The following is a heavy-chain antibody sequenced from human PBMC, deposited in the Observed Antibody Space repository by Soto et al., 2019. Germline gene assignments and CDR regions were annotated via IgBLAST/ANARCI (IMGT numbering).Heavy chain of an antibody. CDR3: AGVYCSGGSCYSVPDY. D-gene: IGHD2-15*01. J-gene: IGHJ4*02. Sequence: ASVKVSCKASGYTFTSYGISWVRQAPGQGLEWMGWISAYNGNTNYAQKLQGRVTMTTDTSTCTAYMELRSLRSDDTAVYYCAGVYCSGGSCYSVPDYWGQGTLVTVSS. CDR1: GYTFTSYG. V-gene: IGHV1-18*01. CDR2: ISAYNGNT.